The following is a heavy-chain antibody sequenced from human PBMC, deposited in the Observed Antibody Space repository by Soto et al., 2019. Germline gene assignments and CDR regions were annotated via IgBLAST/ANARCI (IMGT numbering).Heavy chain of an antibody. CDR3: ASNIVVVPAATNNYYYYGMDV. V-gene: IGHV1-69*01. CDR1: GGTFSSYA. Sequence: QVQLVQSGAAVKKPGSSVKVSCKASGGTFSSYAISWVRQAPGQGLKWMGGIIPIFGTANYAQKFQGRVTITADESTSTAYMELSSLRSEDTAVYYCASNIVVVPAATNNYYYYGMDVWGQGTTVTVSS. J-gene: IGHJ6*02. CDR2: IIPIFGTA. D-gene: IGHD2-2*01.